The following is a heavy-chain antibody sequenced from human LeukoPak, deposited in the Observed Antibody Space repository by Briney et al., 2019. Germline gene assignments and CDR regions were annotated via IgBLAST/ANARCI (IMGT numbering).Heavy chain of an antibody. J-gene: IGHJ3*02. V-gene: IGHV3-15*01. CDR2: IKSKTDGETT. CDR3: ITDPGEWEPI. Sequence: GGSLRLSCATSGLAFTNAWMSWVREAPGKGLEWVGRIKSKTDGETTDYAAPVKGRFTISRDDSKNTLYLQMNRLKTEDTAVYYCITDPGEWEPIWGQGTMVAVFS. D-gene: IGHD1-26*01. CDR1: GLAFTNAW.